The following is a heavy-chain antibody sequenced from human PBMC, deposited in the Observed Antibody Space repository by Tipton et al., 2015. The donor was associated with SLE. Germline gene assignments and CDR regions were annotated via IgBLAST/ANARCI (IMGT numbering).Heavy chain of an antibody. V-gene: IGHV4-61*02. D-gene: IGHD2-2*01. CDR2: IYPRGAT. J-gene: IGHJ4*02. CDR3: ARQMQRCLACPKFFDY. Sequence: GLVKPSQTLSLTCTVSGGSIGSSSYYWSWIRQPAGKGVEWIGRIYPRGATNYNPSLKSRVTMSVDTSRNQFSLNLGSVTAADTAIYYCARQMQRCLACPKFFDYWGQGTVVTVSS. CDR1: GGSIGSSSYY.